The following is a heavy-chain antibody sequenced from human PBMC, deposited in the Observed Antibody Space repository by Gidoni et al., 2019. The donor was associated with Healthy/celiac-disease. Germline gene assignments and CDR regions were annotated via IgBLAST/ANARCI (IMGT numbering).Heavy chain of an antibody. CDR2: RKQDGSEK. CDR3: AREDFGVVTSSDY. J-gene: IGHJ4*02. CDR1: GFTFSSYW. D-gene: IGHD3-3*01. Sequence: EVQLVESGGGLVQPGGSLRLSCAASGFTFSSYWMSWVRQAPGKGLEWVANRKQDGSEKYYVDSVKGRFTISRDNAKNSLYLQMNSLRAEDTAVYYCAREDFGVVTSSDYWGQGTLVTVSS. V-gene: IGHV3-7*03.